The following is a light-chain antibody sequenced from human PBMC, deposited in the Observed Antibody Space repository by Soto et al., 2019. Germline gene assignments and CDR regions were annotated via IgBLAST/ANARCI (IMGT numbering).Light chain of an antibody. CDR1: SSNIGSHT. Sequence: QSVLTQPPSASGTPGQRITISCSGSSSNIGSHTVNWHQQVPGTAPKLLIYSNNERPSGIPDRFSGSKSCTSASLAISGLQSGDEADYYCAAWDYSLNGVIFGGGTKLTVL. J-gene: IGLJ2*01. CDR2: SNN. V-gene: IGLV1-44*01. CDR3: AAWDYSLNGVI.